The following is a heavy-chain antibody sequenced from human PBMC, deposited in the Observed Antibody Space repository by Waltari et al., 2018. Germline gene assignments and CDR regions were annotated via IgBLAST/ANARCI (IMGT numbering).Heavy chain of an antibody. D-gene: IGHD6-19*01. V-gene: IGHV4-34*02. CDR2: NSLKDVT. CDR1: GASLSDYF. Sequence: QVQLQQWGATLLKPSETLSLTCAVYGASLSDYFWTWIRQSPGKGLEWIGDNSLKDVTLYTPSLEGRLSVHLDTPKNQFDLRLESVTAADTAIYYCARGPRDKWLGRYSGEYFHHWGPGTLVSVSA. CDR3: ARGPRDKWLGRYSGEYFHH. J-gene: IGHJ1*01.